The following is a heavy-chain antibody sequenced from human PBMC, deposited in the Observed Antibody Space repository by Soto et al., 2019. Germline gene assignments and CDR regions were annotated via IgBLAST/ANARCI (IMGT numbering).Heavy chain of an antibody. CDR3: AKGRPYGSGRYPNWFDP. J-gene: IGHJ5*02. CDR2: ISYDGSNK. CDR1: GFTFSSYG. V-gene: IGHV3-30*18. Sequence: QVQLVESGGGVVQPGRSLRLSCAASGFTFSSYGMHWVCQAPGKGLEWVAVISYDGSNKYYADSVKGRFTISRDNSKNTLYLQMNSLRAEDTAVYYCAKGRPYGSGRYPNWFDPWGQGTLVTVSS. D-gene: IGHD3-10*01.